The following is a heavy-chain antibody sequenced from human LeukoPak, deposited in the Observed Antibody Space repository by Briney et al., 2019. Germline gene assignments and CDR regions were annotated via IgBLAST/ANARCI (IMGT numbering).Heavy chain of an antibody. Sequence: GRSLRLSRAASVFTFSSYSMNWVRQAPGKGLEWVSSISCSSSYIYYAELVKGRFTISRDNAKNSLYLQMNSLRAEDTAVYYCARGGTAMGFDYWGQGTLVTVSS. V-gene: IGHV3-21*01. J-gene: IGHJ4*02. CDR1: VFTFSSYS. CDR3: ARGGTAMGFDY. D-gene: IGHD5-18*01. CDR2: ISCSSSYI.